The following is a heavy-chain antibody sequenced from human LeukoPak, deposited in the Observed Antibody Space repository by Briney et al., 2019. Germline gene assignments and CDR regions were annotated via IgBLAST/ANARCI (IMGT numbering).Heavy chain of an antibody. V-gene: IGHV1-69*13. J-gene: IGHJ4*02. D-gene: IGHD3-3*01. CDR2: IIPIFGTA. CDR1: GGTFSSYA. Sequence: SVKVSCKASGGTFSSYAISWVRQAPGQGLEWMGGIIPIFGTANYAQKFQGRVTITADESTSTAYMELSSLRSEDTAVYYCARGPFGVVITPFDYWGQGTLVTVSS. CDR3: ARGPFGVVITPFDY.